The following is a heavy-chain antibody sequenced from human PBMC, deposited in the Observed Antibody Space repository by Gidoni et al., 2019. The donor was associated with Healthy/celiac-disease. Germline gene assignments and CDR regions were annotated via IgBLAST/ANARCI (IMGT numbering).Heavy chain of an antibody. CDR3: ARALQSATIFGVVMPDY. Sequence: QVQLVESGGGVVQPGRSLRLSCAASGFTFSGCGMHWVRQAPGKGLEWVAVIWYDGSNKYYADSVKGRFTISRDNSKNTLYLQMNSLRAEDTAVYYCARALQSATIFGVVMPDYWGQGTLVTVSS. V-gene: IGHV3-33*01. CDR2: IWYDGSNK. J-gene: IGHJ4*02. CDR1: GFTFSGCG. D-gene: IGHD3-3*01.